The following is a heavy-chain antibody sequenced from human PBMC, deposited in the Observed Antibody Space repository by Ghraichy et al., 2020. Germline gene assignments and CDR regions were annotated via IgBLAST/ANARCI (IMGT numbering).Heavy chain of an antibody. V-gene: IGHV4-59*01. Sequence: SETLSLTCTVSGGSISSYYWSWIRQPPGKGLEWIGYIYYSGSNNYNPSLKSRVTISVDTSKNQFSLKLSSVTAADTAVYYCARSSIEGLRFLEWLPPTTKYYYGMDVWGQGTTVTVSS. CDR3: ARSSIEGLRFLEWLPPTTKYYYGMDV. CDR2: IYYSGSN. D-gene: IGHD3-3*01. J-gene: IGHJ6*02. CDR1: GGSISSYY.